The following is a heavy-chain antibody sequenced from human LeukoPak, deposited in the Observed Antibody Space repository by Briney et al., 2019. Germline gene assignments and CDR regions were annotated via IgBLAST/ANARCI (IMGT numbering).Heavy chain of an antibody. Sequence: GASVKVSCKASGYTFTAYYIHWVRQAPGQGLEWMGSINPNSGATDYAQKFQGWVTVTRDTSISTAYMELSRLTYDDTAVYYCARARVTTIGSYDYWGQGTLVTVSS. D-gene: IGHD5-12*01. CDR3: ARARVTTIGSYDY. CDR1: GYTFTAYY. V-gene: IGHV1-2*04. CDR2: INPNSGAT. J-gene: IGHJ4*02.